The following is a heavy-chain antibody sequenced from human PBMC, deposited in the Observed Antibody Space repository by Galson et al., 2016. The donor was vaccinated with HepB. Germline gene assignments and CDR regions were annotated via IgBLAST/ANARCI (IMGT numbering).Heavy chain of an antibody. CDR2: MYYSGST. CDR1: GGSISSYF. D-gene: IGHD3-10*02. CDR3: ARGGPLTTLNDAFDI. Sequence: SETLSLTCTVSGGSISSYFWSWIRQPPGKGLDWIGYMYYSGSTKYNPSLKSRVTISVDTSKNQFSLMLNSVTAADTAVYYCARGGPLTTLNDAFDIWGQGTMVTVSS. J-gene: IGHJ3*02. V-gene: IGHV4-59*01.